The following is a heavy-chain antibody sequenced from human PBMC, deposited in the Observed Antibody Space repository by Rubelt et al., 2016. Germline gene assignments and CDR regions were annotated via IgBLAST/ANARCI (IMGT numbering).Heavy chain of an antibody. J-gene: IGHJ4*02. CDR1: GFSFSSYG. CDR2: FSSGSGTM. D-gene: IGHD2-2*03. CDR3: AEGLDIVVVPAAGRDY. V-gene: IGHV3-48*01. Sequence: EVQLVESGGGLVQPGGSLRLSCAASGFSFSSYGMNWVRQAPGKGLEWVSHFSSGSGTMYYADSVKGRFTISRDNAKNSLYLQMNSLRAEDTAVYYCAEGLDIVVVPAAGRDYWCQGTLVTVSS.